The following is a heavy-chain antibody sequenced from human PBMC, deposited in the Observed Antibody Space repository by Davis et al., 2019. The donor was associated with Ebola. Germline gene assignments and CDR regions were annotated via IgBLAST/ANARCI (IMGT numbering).Heavy chain of an antibody. D-gene: IGHD2-2*01. CDR2: IYYSGST. V-gene: IGHV4-39*07. Sequence: SETLSLTCTVSGGSISSSSYYWDWIRQPPGKGLEWIGSIYYSGSTYYNPSLKSRVTISVDTSKNQFSLKLSSVTAADTAVYYCARVDVGYCSSTSCYPNYYYYYAMDVWGQGTTVTVSS. CDR1: GGSISSSSYY. J-gene: IGHJ6*02. CDR3: ARVDVGYCSSTSCYPNYYYYYAMDV.